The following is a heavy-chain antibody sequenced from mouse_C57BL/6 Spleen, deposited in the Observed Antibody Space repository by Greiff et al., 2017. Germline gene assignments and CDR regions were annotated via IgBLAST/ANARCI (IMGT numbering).Heavy chain of an antibody. CDR1: AFNIKDSY. CDR3: ACFGDYYLGRYPDY. Sequence: VQLKESGAELVKPGASVKLSCTASAFNIKDSYMPWVKQRTEQGLEWIGRIDPEDAVTKYAANFQGKATIPADTSSNTACLQLTSLTSKATAVYDVACFGDYYLGRYPDYWGQGTTLTVSS. J-gene: IGHJ2*01. D-gene: IGHD1-1*01. V-gene: IGHV14-2*01. CDR2: IDPEDAVT.